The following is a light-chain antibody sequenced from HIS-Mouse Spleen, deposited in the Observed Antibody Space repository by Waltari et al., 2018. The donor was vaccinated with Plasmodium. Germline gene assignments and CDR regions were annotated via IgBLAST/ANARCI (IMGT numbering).Light chain of an antibody. CDR3: YSAADNNRV. CDR1: VLAKKY. CDR2: KDS. Sequence: SYELTQPSSVSVSPGQTARIHCSGDVLAKKYDRWFQQKPGQAPVLVIYKDSERPSGIPERFSGSSSGTTVTLTISGAQVEDEADYYCYSAADNNRVFGGGTKLTVL. V-gene: IGLV3-27*01. J-gene: IGLJ3*02.